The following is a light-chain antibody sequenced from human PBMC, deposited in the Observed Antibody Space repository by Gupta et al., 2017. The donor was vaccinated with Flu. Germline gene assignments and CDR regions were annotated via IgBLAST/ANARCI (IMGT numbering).Light chain of an antibody. CDR3: SSYTSSTTWV. J-gene: IGLJ3*02. Sequence: TSSDVGGYNYVSWYQQHPGKAPKLMIYDVNNRPSGVSTRFSGSKSGNTASLTISGLQAEDEADYYCSSYTSSTTWVFGGGTKLTVL. CDR2: DVN. V-gene: IGLV2-14*03. CDR1: SSDVGGYNY.